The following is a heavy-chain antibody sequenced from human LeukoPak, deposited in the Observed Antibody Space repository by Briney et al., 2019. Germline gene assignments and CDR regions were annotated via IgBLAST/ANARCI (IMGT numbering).Heavy chain of an antibody. CDR2: IKQDGSEK. Sequence: GGSLRLSCVVSGFTFSSYYMTWVRQAPGKGLEWVANIKQDGSEKYYLDSVKGRFTLSRDNAKNSVYLQMNSLRAEDTAVYYCARVKLAAFDYWGLGALVTVSS. CDR1: GFTFSSYY. CDR3: ARVKLAAFDY. J-gene: IGHJ4*02. V-gene: IGHV3-7*01.